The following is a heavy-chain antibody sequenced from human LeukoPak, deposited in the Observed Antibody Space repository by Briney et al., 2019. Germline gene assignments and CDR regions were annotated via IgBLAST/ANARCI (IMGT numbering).Heavy chain of an antibody. D-gene: IGHD3-3*01. Sequence: SETLSLTCSVTGGSISGGGYFWNWVRQPPGKTLEWIGCTDHTGFTYNKPSLRSRVTISVDTSKNQFSLRLTSVTAADTAMYFCARSPSKEMEWLSPSHFDFWGQGTLVSVSS. V-gene: IGHV4-30-2*01. CDR3: ARSPSKEMEWLSPSHFDF. J-gene: IGHJ4*02. CDR2: TDHTGFT. CDR1: GGSISGGGYF.